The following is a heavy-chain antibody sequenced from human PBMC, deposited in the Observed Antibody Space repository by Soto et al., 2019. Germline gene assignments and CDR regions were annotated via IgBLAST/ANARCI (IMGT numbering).Heavy chain of an antibody. V-gene: IGHV4-31*03. Sequence: TLSRTCTVSGGSISSGGYYWSWIRQHLGTGLEWLGYIYYSGGTYSNPPLQRRVTISVDTSKNQFSRKLSSVTAADTAVEYCARDVDSPLDYWGQGTLVTVSS. CDR3: ARDVDSPLDY. J-gene: IGHJ4*01. D-gene: IGHD2-15*01. CDR2: IYYSGGT. CDR1: GGSISSGGYY.